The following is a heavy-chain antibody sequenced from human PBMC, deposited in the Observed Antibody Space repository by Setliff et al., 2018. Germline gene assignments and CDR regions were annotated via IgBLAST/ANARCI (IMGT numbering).Heavy chain of an antibody. Sequence: PSETLSLTCTVSGGSISSGSYYWSWIRQPAGKGLEWIGEINHSGSTNYNPSLKSRVTISVDTSKNQFSLKLSSVTAADTAVYYCAREYNSGWTPAFDIWGQGTMVTVSS. D-gene: IGHD5-12*01. CDR1: GGSISSGSYY. CDR3: AREYNSGWTPAFDI. CDR2: INHSGST. V-gene: IGHV4-61*09. J-gene: IGHJ3*02.